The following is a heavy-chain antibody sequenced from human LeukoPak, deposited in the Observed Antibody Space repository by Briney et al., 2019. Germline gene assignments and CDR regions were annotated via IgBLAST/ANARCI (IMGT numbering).Heavy chain of an antibody. D-gene: IGHD6-25*01. CDR1: GYSFTSYW. CDR3: ASTIAAEGYGMDV. J-gene: IGHJ6*02. CDR2: IYPGDSDT. Sequence: KRGESLKISCKGSGYSFTSYWIGWVRQMPGKGLEWMGIIYPGDSDTRYSPSFQGQVTISADKSISTAYLQWSSLKASDTAMYYCASTIAAEGYGMDVWGQGTTVTVSS. V-gene: IGHV5-51*01.